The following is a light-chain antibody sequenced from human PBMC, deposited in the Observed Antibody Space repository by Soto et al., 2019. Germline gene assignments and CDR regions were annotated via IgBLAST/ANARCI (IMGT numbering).Light chain of an antibody. CDR1: SSNMGTNT. Sequence: QSVLTQPPSASGTPGQRVTIFCSGSSSNMGTNTVNWYQQLPRAAPKLLIYSDNQRPSGVPDRFSGSKSGTSASLAITGLQSEDEADYYCAAWDGSLNHILFGGGTKLTVL. V-gene: IGLV1-44*01. CDR3: AAWDGSLNHIL. J-gene: IGLJ2*01. CDR2: SDN.